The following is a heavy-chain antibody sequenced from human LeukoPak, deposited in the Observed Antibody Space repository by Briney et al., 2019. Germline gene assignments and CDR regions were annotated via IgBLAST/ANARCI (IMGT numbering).Heavy chain of an antibody. CDR3: ARGGAYSYGYIPFDY. Sequence: SQTLSLTCTVSGDSISSGGYYWSWIRQHPGTGLEWLGYIYPSGSTDYNPSVKSRVSISVDTSKNQFSLKLSSVTAADTAVYYCARGGAYSYGYIPFDYWGQGTLVTVSS. D-gene: IGHD5-18*01. J-gene: IGHJ4*02. CDR1: GDSISSGGYY. V-gene: IGHV4-31*03. CDR2: IYPSGST.